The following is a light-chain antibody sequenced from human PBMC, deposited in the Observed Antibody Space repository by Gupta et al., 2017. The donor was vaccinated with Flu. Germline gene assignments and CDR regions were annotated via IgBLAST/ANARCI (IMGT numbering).Light chain of an antibody. V-gene: IGLV2-18*02. CDR1: SSDVGTYNR. Sequence: QSALTQLPSVSGSTGQSVTIPCTGTSSDVGTYNRVSCYQQSPGTAPKLMIYEVSNRPSGVPDRFSGSKSGNTASLTISGLQGEDEADYYCSSYTSSHTFVFGTGTKVTVL. CDR2: EVS. CDR3: SSYTSSHTFV. J-gene: IGLJ1*01.